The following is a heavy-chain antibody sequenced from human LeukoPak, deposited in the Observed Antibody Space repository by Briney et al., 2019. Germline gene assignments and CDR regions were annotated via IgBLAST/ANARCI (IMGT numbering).Heavy chain of an antibody. CDR1: GSSVSSLS. J-gene: IGHJ6*03. CDR3: ARASRGAYEFDSSGHNFYYYMDV. V-gene: IGHV4-4*07. Sequence: PSETLSLTCSVSGSSVSSLSWSWIRQSAGKGLEWIGHIYASGSTDYNPSLKSRVSMSVATYKNQFSLKLRSVNAADTAMYYCARASRGAYEFDSSGHNFYYYMDVWGIGTAVIVSS. D-gene: IGHD3-22*01. CDR2: IYASGST.